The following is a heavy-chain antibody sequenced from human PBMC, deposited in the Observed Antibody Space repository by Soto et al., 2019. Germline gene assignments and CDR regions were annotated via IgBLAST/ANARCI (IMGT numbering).Heavy chain of an antibody. J-gene: IGHJ4*02. Sequence: ASVKVSCKASGYTFTGYAIHWVRQAPGQRHEWMGWINGGNGDTKYSQKFQGRVTITRDTSASTAYMELTSLGSEDTAVYHCARGYCSSTSCQYYFDFWGQGTLVTVYS. CDR1: GYTFTGYA. CDR3: ARGYCSSTSCQYYFDF. V-gene: IGHV1-3*01. CDR2: INGGNGDT. D-gene: IGHD2-2*01.